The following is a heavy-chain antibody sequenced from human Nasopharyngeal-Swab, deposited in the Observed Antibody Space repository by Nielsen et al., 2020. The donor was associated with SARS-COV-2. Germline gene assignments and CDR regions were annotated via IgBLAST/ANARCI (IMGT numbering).Heavy chain of an antibody. Sequence: ASVKVSCKTSGTYVISWVRQAPGQGLEWVGRISPYNSKANYAQNIQGRVTMTTDTSTSPAYMELSSLRSDDTAVYYCARDCSTSSCHWVWGQGTLVTVSS. D-gene: IGHD2-2*01. J-gene: IGHJ4*02. CDR1: GTYV. CDR2: ISPYNSKA. V-gene: IGHV1-18*01. CDR3: ARDCSTSSCHWV.